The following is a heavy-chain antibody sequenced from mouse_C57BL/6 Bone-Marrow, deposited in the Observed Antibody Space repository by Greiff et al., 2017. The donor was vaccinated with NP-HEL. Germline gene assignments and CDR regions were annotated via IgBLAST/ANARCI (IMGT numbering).Heavy chain of an antibody. V-gene: IGHV2-6-1*01. J-gene: IGHJ4*01. CDR1: GFSLTSYG. D-gene: IGHD2-2*01. CDR3: ARQGTMVTFRYAMDY. Sequence: QVQLKESGPGLVAPSQSLSITCTVSGFSLTSYGVHWVRQPPGKGLEWLVVIWSDGSTTYNSALKSRLSISKDNSKSQVFLKMNSLQTDDTAMYYCARQGTMVTFRYAMDYWGQGTSVTVSS. CDR2: IWSDGST.